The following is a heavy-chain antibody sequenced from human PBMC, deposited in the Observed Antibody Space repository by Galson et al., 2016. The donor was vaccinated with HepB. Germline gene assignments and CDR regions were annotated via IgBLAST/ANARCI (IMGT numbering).Heavy chain of an antibody. CDR1: GFPFSDYT. CDR2: ISRNGSFI. V-gene: IGHV3-21*01. CDR3: ARGFCDNTGHPGYFQH. Sequence: SLRLSCAASGFPFSDYTMNWVRQGPGKGLEWVSSISRNGSFIFYPDSVKGRFTISRDNAKNSLYLQMNSLRVEDTAGYYCARGFCDNTGHPGYFQHWGRGTLVTVSS. D-gene: IGHD3-22*01. J-gene: IGHJ1*01.